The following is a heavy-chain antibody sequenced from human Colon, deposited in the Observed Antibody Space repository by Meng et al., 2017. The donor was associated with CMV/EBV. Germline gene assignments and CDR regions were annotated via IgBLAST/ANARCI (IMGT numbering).Heavy chain of an antibody. V-gene: IGHV1-18*01. D-gene: IGHD4-17*01. CDR2: IATFNGNT. CDR1: GYKFTDYG. Sequence: VQLVQSGPEVKTPGASVKVSCKTSGYKFTDYGFSWVRQAPGQGLEWMGWIATFNGNTNRAQRMQGRVTISRDTSTSTVYMELRGLRYDDTAVYFCARDWDYGDPADYWGQGTLVTVSS. J-gene: IGHJ4*02. CDR3: ARDWDYGDPADY.